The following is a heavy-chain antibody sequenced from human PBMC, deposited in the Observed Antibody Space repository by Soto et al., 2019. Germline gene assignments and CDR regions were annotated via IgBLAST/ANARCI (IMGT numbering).Heavy chain of an antibody. J-gene: IGHJ6*02. V-gene: IGHV3-9*01. CDR2: ISWNSAST. Sequence: EVQLVESGGGLVEPGKSLRLSCVVSGFTYEDFAMHWVRQAPGKGLGWVSGISWNSASTGYADSVTGRFTISRDNAKNSLYLQMRNLTGDDTAMYYCVKDFRRYTNGLDVWGPGTSVTVSS. D-gene: IGHD5-18*01. CDR1: GFTYEDFA. CDR3: VKDFRRYTNGLDV.